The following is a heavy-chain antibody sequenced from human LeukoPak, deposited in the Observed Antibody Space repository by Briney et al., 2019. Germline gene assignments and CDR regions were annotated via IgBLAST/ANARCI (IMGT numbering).Heavy chain of an antibody. J-gene: IGHJ3*02. CDR2: ISAYNGNT. CDR1: GYTFTSYG. Sequence: ASVKVSCKSSGYTFTSYGISWVRQAAGQGLEWVGWISAYNGNTNYAQKLQGRVTMTTDTSTSTAYMELRSLRSDDTAVYYCARDRGGSYRRAFDIWGQGTMVTVSS. D-gene: IGHD1-26*01. V-gene: IGHV1-18*01. CDR3: ARDRGGSYRRAFDI.